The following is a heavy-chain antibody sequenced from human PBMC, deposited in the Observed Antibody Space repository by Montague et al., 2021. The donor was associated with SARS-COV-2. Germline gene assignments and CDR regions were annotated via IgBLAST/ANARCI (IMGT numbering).Heavy chain of an antibody. V-gene: IGHV2-70*11. J-gene: IGHJ4*02. CDR1: GFSLSTSGMC. Sequence: PALVKPTQTLTLTCTFSGFSLSTSGMCVSWIRQPPGKALEWLARIDWXXXKYYSTSLKTRLTISKDTSKNQVVLTMTNMDPVDTATYYCARIFDSSWPTFDYWGQGTLVTVSS. CDR3: ARIFDSSWPTFDY. D-gene: IGHD6-13*01. CDR2: IDWXXXK.